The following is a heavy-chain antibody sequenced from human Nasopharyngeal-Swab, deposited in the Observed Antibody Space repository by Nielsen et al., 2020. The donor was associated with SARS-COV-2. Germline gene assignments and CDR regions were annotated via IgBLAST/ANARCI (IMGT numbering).Heavy chain of an antibody. J-gene: IGHJ4*02. D-gene: IGHD3-10*01. CDR2: ITWDGGGT. V-gene: IGHV3-43*01. CDR3: AKDSWTGDSYGSGSLFHS. Sequence: GESLKISCAASGFTFDDYMMHWVRQGPGKGLEWVSLITWDGGGTYYADSVKGRFTISRDNSKSSLFLQMNSLRPEATALYFCAKDSWTGDSYGSGSLFHSWGQGAQVTVSS. CDR1: GFTFDDYM.